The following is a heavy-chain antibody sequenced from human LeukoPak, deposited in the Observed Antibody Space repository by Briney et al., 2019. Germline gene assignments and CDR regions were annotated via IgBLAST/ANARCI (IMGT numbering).Heavy chain of an antibody. J-gene: IGHJ4*02. CDR1: GFTFDDYG. Sequence: PGGSLRLSCAASGFTFDDYGMSWVRQAPGKGREWVSGINWNGGSTGYADSVKGRFTISRDNAKNSLYLQMNSLRAEDTALYYCARDRGPISSSSWTFFDYWGQGTLVTVSS. V-gene: IGHV3-20*04. D-gene: IGHD6-13*01. CDR3: ARDRGPISSSSWTFFDY. CDR2: INWNGGST.